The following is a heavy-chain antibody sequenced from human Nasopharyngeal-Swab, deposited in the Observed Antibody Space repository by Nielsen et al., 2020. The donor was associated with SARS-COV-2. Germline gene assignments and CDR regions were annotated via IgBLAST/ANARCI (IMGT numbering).Heavy chain of an antibody. CDR2: IKEDGNEQ. V-gene: IGHV3-7*01. CDR3: FIGHYMDS. CDR1: GFTFRAFW. J-gene: IGHJ6*03. Sequence: GESLKISCAASGFTFRAFWMSWVRQAPGRGLEWVANIKEDGNEQYYADSVKGRFTISRDNGKNSLFLEMNSLRAEDTAIYYCFIGHYMDSWGKGTAVIVSS.